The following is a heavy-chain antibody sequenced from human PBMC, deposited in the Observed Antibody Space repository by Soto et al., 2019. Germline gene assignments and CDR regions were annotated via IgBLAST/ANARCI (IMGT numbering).Heavy chain of an antibody. CDR3: AGGKGGNTPFDY. D-gene: IGHD2-15*01. J-gene: IGHJ4*02. V-gene: IGHV3-74*01. CDR2: INSDGSST. CDR1: GFTFTSYW. Sequence: EVQLVESGGGLVQPGGSLRLSCATSGFTFTSYWMHWVLQVPGKGLVWVSRINSDGSSTTYADSVKGRFTISRDNAKNTLYLQMNRLRAEDTAVYFCAGGKGGNTPFDYWGQGTLVTVSS.